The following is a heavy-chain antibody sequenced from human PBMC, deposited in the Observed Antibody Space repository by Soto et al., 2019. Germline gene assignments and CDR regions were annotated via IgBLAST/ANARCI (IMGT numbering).Heavy chain of an antibody. V-gene: IGHV2-26*01. J-gene: IGHJ4*02. CDR3: ARMPITIFGVAPFDY. CDR1: GFSLSNARMG. CDR2: TFSNDEK. Sequence: GPTLVNPTETLTLTCTVSGFSLSNARMGVSWIRQPPGKALEWLAHTFSNDEKSYSTSLKSRLTISKDTSKSQVVLTMTNMDPVDTATYYCARMPITIFGVAPFDYWGQGTLVTVSS. D-gene: IGHD3-3*01.